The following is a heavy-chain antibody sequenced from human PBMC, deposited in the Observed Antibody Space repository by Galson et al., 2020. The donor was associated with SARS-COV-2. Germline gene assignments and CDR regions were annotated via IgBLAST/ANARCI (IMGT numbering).Heavy chain of an antibody. CDR3: VKEGLSGWYCLGFSLPDNYYYYYGMDV. D-gene: IGHD6-19*01. CDR1: GFTFSSYA. CDR2: ISSNWGSP. V-gene: IGHV3-64D*06. J-gene: IGHJ6*02. Sequence: GESLKISCSASGFTFSSYAMHWVRQAPGKGLEYVSAISSNWGSPYYADSVKGRFTISRDNSKNTLYLQMSSLRAEDTAVYYCVKEGLSGWYCLGFSLPDNYYYYYGMDVWGQGTTVTVSS.